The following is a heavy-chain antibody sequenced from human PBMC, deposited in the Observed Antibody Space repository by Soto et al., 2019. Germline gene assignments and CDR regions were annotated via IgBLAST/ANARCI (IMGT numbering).Heavy chain of an antibody. D-gene: IGHD2-2*01. CDR2: INPNSGGT. CDR1: GYTFTGYY. V-gene: IGHV1-2*04. CDR3: TIVVVPAAMGFDP. J-gene: IGHJ5*02. Sequence: ASVKVSCKASGYTFTGYYMHWVLQAPGQGLEWMGWINPNSGGTNYAQKFQGWVTMTRDTSISTAYMELSRLRSDDTAVYYCTIVVVPAAMGFDPWGQGTLVTVSS.